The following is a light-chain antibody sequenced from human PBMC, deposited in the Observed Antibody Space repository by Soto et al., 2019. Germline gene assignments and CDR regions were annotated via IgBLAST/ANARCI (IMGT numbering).Light chain of an antibody. CDR3: QQYNNWPPLT. J-gene: IGKJ1*01. V-gene: IGKV3-15*01. Sequence: EIVMTQSPATLSVSPGDTATLSCWANQSVSSNLAWYQQKPGQAPRLLIHGASTRATGIPARFSGSGSGTEFTLTISSLPSEDYAVYYCQQYNNWPPLTFGQGTKVEIK. CDR1: QSVSSN. CDR2: GAS.